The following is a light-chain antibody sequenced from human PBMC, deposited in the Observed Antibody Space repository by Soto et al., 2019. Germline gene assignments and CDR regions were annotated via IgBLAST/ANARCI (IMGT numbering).Light chain of an antibody. Sequence: QSALTQPASVPGSPGQSITISCAGTSSDVGGYNYVSWYQQHPGKAPKLMIYEVNYRPSGVSDRFSGSKSGNTASLTISGLQGEDEADYYCSSYTTSSTQVFGGGTKLTVL. V-gene: IGLV2-14*01. CDR1: SSDVGGYNY. CDR3: SSYTTSSTQV. J-gene: IGLJ3*02. CDR2: EVN.